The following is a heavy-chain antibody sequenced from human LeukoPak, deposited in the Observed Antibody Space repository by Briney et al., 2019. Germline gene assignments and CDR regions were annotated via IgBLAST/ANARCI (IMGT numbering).Heavy chain of an antibody. CDR3: ARDVRSSRLVTHV. CDR2: IYYSGST. V-gene: IGHV4-59*01. Sequence: RSSETLSLTCTVSGGSISSYYWSWIRQPPGKGLEWIGYIYYSGSTNYNPSLKSRVTISVDTSKNQFSLKLSSVTAADTAVYYCARDVRSSRLVTHVWGQGTMVTVSS. D-gene: IGHD3-9*01. J-gene: IGHJ3*01. CDR1: GGSISSYY.